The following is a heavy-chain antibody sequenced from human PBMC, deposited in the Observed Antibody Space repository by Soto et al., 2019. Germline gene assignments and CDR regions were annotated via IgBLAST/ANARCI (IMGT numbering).Heavy chain of an antibody. J-gene: IGHJ5*02. Sequence: GSLRLSCAASGFTFGSYAMSWVRQAPGKGLEWVSAISGSGGSTYYADSVKGRFTISRDNSKNTLYLQMNSLRAEDTAVYYCAKDPYSSSWYWFDPWGQGTLVTVSS. V-gene: IGHV3-23*01. CDR1: GFTFGSYA. CDR2: ISGSGGST. D-gene: IGHD6-13*01. CDR3: AKDPYSSSWYWFDP.